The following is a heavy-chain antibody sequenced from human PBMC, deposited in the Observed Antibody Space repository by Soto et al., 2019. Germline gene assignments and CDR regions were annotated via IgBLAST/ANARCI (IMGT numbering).Heavy chain of an antibody. J-gene: IGHJ6*03. Sequence: EVQLVESGGDLVQPGGSLRLSCAASGFTFSTYSMNWVRLAPGKGLEWISYISSGSTTIYYADSVRGRFTISRDNAKNSVYLQMNSLRAEDTAVSYCAREPYCSGGSCYSFSREYYYYMDVWGKGTTVTVSS. CDR3: AREPYCSGGSCYSFSREYYYYMDV. D-gene: IGHD2-15*01. V-gene: IGHV3-48*01. CDR1: GFTFSTYS. CDR2: ISSGSTTI.